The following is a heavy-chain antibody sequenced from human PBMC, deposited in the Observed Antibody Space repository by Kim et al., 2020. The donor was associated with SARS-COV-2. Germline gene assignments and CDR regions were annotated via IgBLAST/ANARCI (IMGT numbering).Heavy chain of an antibody. CDR3: AREPRHSSGWYQLDY. Sequence: QGRVTITRDTSASKAYMGLSSLRSEDTAVYYCAREPRHSSGWYQLDYWGQGTLVTVSS. V-gene: IGHV1-3*01. D-gene: IGHD6-19*01. J-gene: IGHJ4*02.